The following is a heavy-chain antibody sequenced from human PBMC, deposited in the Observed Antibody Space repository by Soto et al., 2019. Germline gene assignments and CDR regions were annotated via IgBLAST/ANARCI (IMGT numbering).Heavy chain of an antibody. D-gene: IGHD4-4*01. J-gene: IGHJ4*02. CDR3: ARGVGTTVTNIDY. CDR1: GFTFSSYG. V-gene: IGHV3-33*01. CDR2: IWYDGSNK. Sequence: GGSLRLSCAASGFTFSSYGMHWVRQAPGKGLEWVAVIWYDGSNKYYADSVKGRFTISRDNSKNRLYLQMNSLRAEDTAVYYCARGVGTTVTNIDYWGQGTLVTVSS.